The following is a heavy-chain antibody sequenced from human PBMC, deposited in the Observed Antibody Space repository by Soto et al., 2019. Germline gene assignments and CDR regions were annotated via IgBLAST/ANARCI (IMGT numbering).Heavy chain of an antibody. D-gene: IGHD1-26*01. J-gene: IGHJ5*02. CDR2: IKQDGSEK. CDR3: ARIAQSYYFGGNWFDP. V-gene: IGHV3-7*01. Sequence: EVQLVESGGGLVQPGGSLRLSCAASGFTFSSYWMSWVHQAPGKGLEWVANIKQDGSEKYYVDSVKGRFTISRDNAKNSLYLQMNSLRAEDTAVYYCARIAQSYYFGGNWFDPWGQGTLVTVSS. CDR1: GFTFSSYW.